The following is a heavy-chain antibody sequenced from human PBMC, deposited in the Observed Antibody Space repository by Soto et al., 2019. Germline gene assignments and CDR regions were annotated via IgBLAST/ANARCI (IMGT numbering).Heavy chain of an antibody. V-gene: IGHV1-46*01. CDR3: ARDSTLAY. J-gene: IGHJ4*02. Sequence: SVKVSCNASVYTSTSFYMHWVRQAPGQGLEWTGIINPSGGGTSYAQKFQGRVTMTRDTSTSTVYMELSSLRSEDTAVYYCARDSTLAYWGQGTLVTVSS. CDR1: VYTSTSFY. CDR2: INPSGGGT.